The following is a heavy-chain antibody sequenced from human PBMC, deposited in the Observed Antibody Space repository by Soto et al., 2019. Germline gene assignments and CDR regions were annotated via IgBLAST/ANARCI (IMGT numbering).Heavy chain of an antibody. CDR2: IYYSGST. V-gene: IGHV4-59*01. CDR1: GGSISSYY. Sequence: SETLSLTCTVSGGSISSYYWSWIRQPPGKGLEWIGYIYYSGSTNYNPSLKSRVTISVDTSKNQFSLKLSSVTAADTAVYYCARGEYSSSWYVYWGQGTLVTVSS. CDR3: ARGEYSSSWYVY. D-gene: IGHD6-13*01. J-gene: IGHJ4*02.